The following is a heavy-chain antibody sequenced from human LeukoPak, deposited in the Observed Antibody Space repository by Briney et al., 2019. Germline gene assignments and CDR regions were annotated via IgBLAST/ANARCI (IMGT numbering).Heavy chain of an antibody. D-gene: IGHD3-9*01. CDR3: ARDYDILTGYYLFDY. CDR1: GFTFSKYW. J-gene: IGHJ4*02. Sequence: GGSLRLSCAASGFTFSKYWMHWVRQAPGKGLVWVSRINSDGRSTSYADSVKGRFTISRDNAKNTLYLQMNSLRAEETAVYYCARDYDILTGYYLFDYWGQGTLVTVSS. V-gene: IGHV3-74*01. CDR2: INSDGRST.